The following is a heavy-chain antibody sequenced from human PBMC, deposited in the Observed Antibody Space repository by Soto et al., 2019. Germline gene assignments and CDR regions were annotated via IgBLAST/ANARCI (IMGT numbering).Heavy chain of an antibody. CDR3: ARDRFYCYFVFDY. D-gene: IGHD2-8*02. CDR2: ISYDGSNK. J-gene: IGHJ4*02. Sequence: QVQLVESGGGVVQPGRSLRLSCAASGFTFSSYAMHWVRQAPGKGLEWVAVISYDGSNKYYADSVKGRFTISRDNSKNTLDMQMNSLRAEDTAVYSCARDRFYCYFVFDYWGQGTLVTVSS. V-gene: IGHV3-30-3*01. CDR1: GFTFSSYA.